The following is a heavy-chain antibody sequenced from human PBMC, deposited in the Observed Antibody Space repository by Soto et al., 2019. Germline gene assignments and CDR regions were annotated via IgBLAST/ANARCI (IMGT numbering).Heavy chain of an antibody. CDR3: ARDLGGSTKAGLGWFAYV. J-gene: IGHJ3*01. D-gene: IGHD3-16*01. V-gene: IGHV3-74*01. CDR2: INSDGSST. CDR1: GFTFSSYW. Sequence: EVQLVESGGGLVQPGGSLRLSCAASGFTFSSYWMHWVRQAPGKGLVWVSRINSDGSSTSYADSVKGRFTISRDNAKNSLYLQMNSRRAEDKAVYYCARDLGGSTKAGLGWFAYVWGQGTMVTVSS.